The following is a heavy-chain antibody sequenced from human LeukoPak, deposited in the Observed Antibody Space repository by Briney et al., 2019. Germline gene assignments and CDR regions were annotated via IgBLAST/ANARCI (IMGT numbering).Heavy chain of an antibody. D-gene: IGHD1-26*01. V-gene: IGHV3-23*01. J-gene: IGHJ3*02. CDR2: ISGSGGST. CDR3: ARGPWELGAFDI. Sequence: GGSLRLSCAASGFTFSSYAMSWVRQAPGKGLEWVSAISGSGGSTYYADSVKGRFTISRDNSKNTLYLQMNSLRVEDTAVYYCARGPWELGAFDIWGQGTMVTVSS. CDR1: GFTFSSYA.